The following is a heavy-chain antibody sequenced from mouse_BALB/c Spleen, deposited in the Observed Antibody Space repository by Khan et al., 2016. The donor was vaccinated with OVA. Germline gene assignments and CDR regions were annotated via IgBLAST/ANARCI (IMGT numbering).Heavy chain of an antibody. CDR1: GYTFTSYW. CDR3: AMENYYGRTCYAMDY. Sequence: DLVKPGASVKLSCKASGYTFTSYWINWIRQRPGQGLEWIGRIAPGSGSTYYNEMFKGKATLTVDTSSSTSYIPLSSLSSEDSAVYCCAMENYYGRTCYAMDYWGQGTSVTVSS. D-gene: IGHD1-1*01. CDR2: IAPGSGST. V-gene: IGHV1S41*01. J-gene: IGHJ4*01.